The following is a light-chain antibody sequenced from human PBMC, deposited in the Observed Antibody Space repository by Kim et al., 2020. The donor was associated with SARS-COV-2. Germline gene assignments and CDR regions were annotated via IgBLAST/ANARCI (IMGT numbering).Light chain of an antibody. Sequence: ALVQTTSNTSRGDNRRKCYAGCCQQQTGQAPVVVIYYKNNQPSASPHGLSCSSSGDTAALLITGAEAEDEADDYCSSRRSSSYHGVFGGGTQLTVL. V-gene: IGLV3-19*01. CDR2: YKN. J-gene: IGLJ3*02. CDR3: SSRRSSSYHGV. CDR1: NRRKCY.